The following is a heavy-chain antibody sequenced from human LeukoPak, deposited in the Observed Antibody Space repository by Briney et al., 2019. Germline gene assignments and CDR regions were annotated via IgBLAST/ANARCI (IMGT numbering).Heavy chain of an antibody. CDR3: ARLRDIVVVPAASSEDTPSSFDY. CDR2: LNDGGNDI. Sequence: GGSLRLSCAASGFTFSSYAMSWVRQAPGKGLEWVSSLNDGGNDIKYADPVKGRLTISRDNSRNTLYLQMNSLRGEDTAMYYCARLRDIVVVPAASSEDTPSSFDYWGQGTLVTVSS. CDR1: GFTFSSYA. V-gene: IGHV3-23*01. J-gene: IGHJ4*02. D-gene: IGHD2-2*01.